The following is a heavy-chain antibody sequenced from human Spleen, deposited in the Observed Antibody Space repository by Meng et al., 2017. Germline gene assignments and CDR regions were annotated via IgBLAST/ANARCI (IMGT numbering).Heavy chain of an antibody. CDR3: SGHVDY. J-gene: IGHJ4*01. V-gene: IGHV3-15*01. CDR1: GFSFSSYA. Sequence: EGELGESGGVLVQPGGSLRLSCAASGFSFSSYAMSWVRHASGKGLEWVGRIKSKVNGGTTDFAAPVKGRFTISRDDPENTFYLQMNSLKTEDTAVYYCSGHVDYWGHGTLVTVSS. CDR2: IKSKVNGGTT.